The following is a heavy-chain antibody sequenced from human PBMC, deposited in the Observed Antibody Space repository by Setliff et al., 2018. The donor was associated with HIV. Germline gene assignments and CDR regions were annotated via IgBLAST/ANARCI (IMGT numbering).Heavy chain of an antibody. V-gene: IGHV1-18*01. CDR3: ARHDPWFGESNDAFDI. Sequence: ASVKVSCKASGYTFTSYGISWVRQAPGQGLEWMGWISAYNGNTNYAQKLQGRVTMTRDTSISTAYMELSRLRSDDTAVYYCARHDPWFGESNDAFDIWGQGTMVTVSS. D-gene: IGHD3-10*01. CDR1: GYTFTSYG. CDR2: ISAYNGNT. J-gene: IGHJ3*02.